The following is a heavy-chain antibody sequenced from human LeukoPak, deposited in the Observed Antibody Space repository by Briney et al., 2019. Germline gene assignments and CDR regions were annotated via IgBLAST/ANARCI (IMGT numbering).Heavy chain of an antibody. Sequence: WGSLRLSCAASGFTFNDCWLTWVRQAPGKGLEWVANIKEDGSVEYYVDSVKGRFAISRDNAKNSLYLQMNSLRAEDTAVYYCARGPFWSGYYDDWGQGTLVTVSS. CDR1: GFTFNDCW. CDR3: ARGPFWSGYYDD. CDR2: IKEDGSVE. V-gene: IGHV3-7*03. J-gene: IGHJ4*02. D-gene: IGHD3-3*01.